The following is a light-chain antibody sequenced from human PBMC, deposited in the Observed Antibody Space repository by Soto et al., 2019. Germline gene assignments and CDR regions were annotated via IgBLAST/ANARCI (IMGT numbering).Light chain of an antibody. CDR3: QYYGSSPGT. V-gene: IGKV3-20*01. CDR2: SAF. J-gene: IGKJ1*01. Sequence: IVSKQSPGTLSLSPGERGTLSCRASQSVSSNYLAWYQQKTGQAPRLLIYSAFSRTTGIPDRFSGSGSGTDFTLTISRLEPEDVAVYYCQYYGSSPGTFGQGTKVEIK. CDR1: QSVSSNY.